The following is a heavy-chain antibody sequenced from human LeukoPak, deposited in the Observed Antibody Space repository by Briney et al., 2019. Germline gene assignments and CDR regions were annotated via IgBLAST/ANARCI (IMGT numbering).Heavy chain of an antibody. V-gene: IGHV4-61*02. J-gene: IGHJ6*03. D-gene: IGHD2-15*01. Sequence: SETLSLTCTVSGGSISSGSYYWSWIRQPAGKGLEWIGRIYTSGSTNYNPSLKSRVTISVDTSKNQFSLKLSSVTAADTAVYYCARVLRGGYCSGGSCLRQFGGYYYYMDVWGKGTTVTVSS. CDR3: ARVLRGGYCSGGSCLRQFGGYYYYMDV. CDR1: GGSISSGSYY. CDR2: IYTSGST.